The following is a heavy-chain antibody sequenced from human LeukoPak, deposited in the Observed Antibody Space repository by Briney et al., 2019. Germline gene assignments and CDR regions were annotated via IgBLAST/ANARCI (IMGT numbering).Heavy chain of an antibody. CDR2: IKQDGSEK. J-gene: IGHJ4*02. V-gene: IGHV3-7*01. CDR3: ARGLTTIFGVVIGTVPSRHRFDY. CDR1: GFTFSSYW. Sequence: GGSLRLSCAASGFTFSSYWMSWVRQAPGKGLEWVANIKQDGSEKYYVDSVKGRFTISRDNAKNSLYLQMNSLRAEDTAVYYCARGLTTIFGVVIGTVPSRHRFDYWGQGTLVTVSS. D-gene: IGHD3-3*01.